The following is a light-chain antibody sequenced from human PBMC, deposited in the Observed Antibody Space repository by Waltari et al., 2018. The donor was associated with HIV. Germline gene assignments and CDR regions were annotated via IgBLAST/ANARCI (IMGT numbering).Light chain of an antibody. CDR1: SVGSNY. V-gene: IGLV1-47*01. CDR2: RNN. CDR3: ATWDDWLSGWV. J-gene: IGLJ3*02. Sequence: QSVVTQPPSASGTPGQRVTISCSGSSVGSNYVYWYQQLPGTAPKLLIYRNNQRPSGVPDRLSGSRSDTSVSLAISGLRSEDEADYYCATWDDWLSGWVFGGGTKLTVL.